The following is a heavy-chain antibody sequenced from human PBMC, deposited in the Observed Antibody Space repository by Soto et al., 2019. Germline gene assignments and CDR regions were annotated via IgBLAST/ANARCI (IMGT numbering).Heavy chain of an antibody. Sequence: SETLSLTCTVSGGSISGDYYWNWIRQAPGKGLEWIGYVYHTGSTYHNPSLKSRGSISVDTSNNQFSLKLSSVTAADTAVYFCAREPYDITGNPIESWGQGIPVTVS. V-gene: IGHV4-30-4*01. CDR1: GGSISGDYY. D-gene: IGHD3-22*01. CDR3: AREPYDITGNPIES. J-gene: IGHJ4*02. CDR2: VYHTGST.